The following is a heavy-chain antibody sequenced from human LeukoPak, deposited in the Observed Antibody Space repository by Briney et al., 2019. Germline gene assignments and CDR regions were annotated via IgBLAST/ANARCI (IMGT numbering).Heavy chain of an antibody. D-gene: IGHD1-26*01. V-gene: IGHV3-64D*09. CDR3: VKDVGGSYAFDY. J-gene: IGHJ4*02. CDR1: GFTFSRYA. Sequence: PGGSLRLSCSASGFTFSRYAMHWVRQAPGKGLEYVPGINDNGGRTHYGDSVKGRFSISRHNSKNTLHLQMSTLRAEDTALYYCVKDVGGSYAFDYWGQGILVTVAS. CDR2: INDNGGRT.